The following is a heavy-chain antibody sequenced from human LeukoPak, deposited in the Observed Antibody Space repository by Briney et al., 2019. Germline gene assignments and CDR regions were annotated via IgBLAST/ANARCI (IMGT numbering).Heavy chain of an antibody. V-gene: IGHV4-4*09. CDR1: GGSISSYY. CDR3: ARGVRYFDWFTSNYYYYYMDV. J-gene: IGHJ6*03. D-gene: IGHD3-9*01. CDR2: IYTSGST. Sequence: SETLSLTCTVSGGSISSYYWSWIRQPPGKGLEWIGYIYTSGSTNYNPSLRSRVTISVDTSKNQFSLKLSSVTAADTAVYYCARGVRYFDWFTSNYYYYYMDVWGKGTTVTVSS.